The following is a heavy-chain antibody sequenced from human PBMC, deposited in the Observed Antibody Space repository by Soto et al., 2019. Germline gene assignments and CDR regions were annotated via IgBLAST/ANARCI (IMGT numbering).Heavy chain of an antibody. CDR3: ARDYYGSGSYDDWYFDL. Sequence: TSETLSLTCTVSGGSISSSSYYWGWIRQPPGKGLEWIGSIYYSGSTYYNPSLKSRVTISVDTSKNQFSLKLSSVTAADTAVYYCARDYYGSGSYDDWYFDLWGRGTLVAVSS. CDR1: GGSISSSSYY. CDR2: IYYSGST. V-gene: IGHV4-39*02. D-gene: IGHD3-10*01. J-gene: IGHJ2*01.